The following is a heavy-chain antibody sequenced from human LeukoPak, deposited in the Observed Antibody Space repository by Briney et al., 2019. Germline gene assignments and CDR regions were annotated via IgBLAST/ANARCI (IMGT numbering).Heavy chain of an antibody. Sequence: PGGSLRLSRVASGFAFSSYWMTWVRQAPGKGLEWVANIKQDGGEEYYVDSVKGRFTISRDNAKNSLFLQLNSLRVEDTAVYYCARLGGSYYTYWGQGTLVTVSS. J-gene: IGHJ4*02. CDR3: ARLGGSYYTY. CDR1: GFAFSSYW. CDR2: IKQDGGEE. V-gene: IGHV3-7*01. D-gene: IGHD1-26*01.